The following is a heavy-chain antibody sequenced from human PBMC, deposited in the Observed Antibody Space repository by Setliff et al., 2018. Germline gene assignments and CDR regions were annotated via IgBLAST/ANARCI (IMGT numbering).Heavy chain of an antibody. D-gene: IGHD2-15*01. V-gene: IGHV1-18*01. Sequence: ASVKVSCKASGYIFSSYGISWVRQAPGQGLQWMGWISSYNTDITNYAERFQGRITMTTHTSTSAAYMELRGLRSDDTAIYYCAISTLSICSGGSCPNVFDVWGPGTLVTVSS. CDR2: ISSYNTDIT. CDR1: GYIFSSYG. J-gene: IGHJ3*01. CDR3: AISTLSICSGGSCPNVFDV.